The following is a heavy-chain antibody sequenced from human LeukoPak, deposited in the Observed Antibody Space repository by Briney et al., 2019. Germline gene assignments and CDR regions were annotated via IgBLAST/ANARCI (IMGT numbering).Heavy chain of an antibody. Sequence: ASVKVSCKTSGYTFTSYGVSWVRQAPGQGLAWMGWISGYNGVTRYPQTFQDRVTMTTDTSASTVYMELKNLTSDDTAVYFCARDFSNFGDFWGQGTLITVSA. V-gene: IGHV1-18*01. J-gene: IGHJ4*02. CDR2: ISGYNGVT. D-gene: IGHD3-3*01. CDR3: ARDFSNFGDF. CDR1: GYTFTSYG.